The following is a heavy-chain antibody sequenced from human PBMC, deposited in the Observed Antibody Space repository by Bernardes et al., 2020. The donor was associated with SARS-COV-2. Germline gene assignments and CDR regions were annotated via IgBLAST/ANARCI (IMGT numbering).Heavy chain of an antibody. Sequence: GGSLRLSCAASGFTFDDYGMSWVRQAPGKGLEWVSSISSSSSYIYYADSVKGRFTISRDNAKNSLYLQMNSLRAEDTAVYYCASPRGYSSGPFDYWGQGTLVTVSS. CDR3: ASPRGYSSGPFDY. CDR1: GFTFDDYG. CDR2: ISSSSSYI. J-gene: IGHJ4*02. V-gene: IGHV3-21*01. D-gene: IGHD6-19*01.